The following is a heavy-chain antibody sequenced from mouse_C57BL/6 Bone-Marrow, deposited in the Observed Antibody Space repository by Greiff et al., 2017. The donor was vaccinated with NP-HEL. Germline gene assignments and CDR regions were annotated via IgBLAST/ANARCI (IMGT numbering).Heavy chain of an antibody. J-gene: IGHJ2*01. Sequence: VQLQQSGPGLVQPSQSLSITCTVSGFSLTSYGVHWVRQSPGKGLEWLGVIWRGGSTDYNAAFMSRLSITKDNSKSQVFFKMNSLQADETAIYYCAKRGDLLGRLDYGGQGTTLTVSS. CDR1: GFSLTSYG. CDR2: IWRGGST. V-gene: IGHV2-5*01. CDR3: AKRGDLLGRLDY. D-gene: IGHD4-1*01.